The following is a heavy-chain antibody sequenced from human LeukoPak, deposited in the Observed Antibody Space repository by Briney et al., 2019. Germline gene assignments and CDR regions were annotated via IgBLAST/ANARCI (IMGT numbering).Heavy chain of an antibody. D-gene: IGHD1-20*01. V-gene: IGHV3-7*01. Sequence: GGSLRLSCGASGFAFRNFWKNWVRQAPGKGLEWVANIKDDGSDKYYVDSVKGRFSISKDNAKNSLYLQMNSLRVEDTAVYYCVPLNWNPPGDFDRWGQGTLVTVSS. CDR2: IKDDGSDK. J-gene: IGHJ4*02. CDR3: VPLNWNPPGDFDR. CDR1: GFAFRNFW.